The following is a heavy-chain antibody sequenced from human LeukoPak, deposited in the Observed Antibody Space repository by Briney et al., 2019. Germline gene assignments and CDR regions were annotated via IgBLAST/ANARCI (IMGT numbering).Heavy chain of an antibody. D-gene: IGHD2-2*01. V-gene: IGHV4-38-2*01. CDR1: GYSISSGYY. CDR2: IYHSGST. CDR3: ARIGSTSCYFPRCNWFDP. Sequence: PSETLSLTCAVSGYSISSGYYGGWIRQPPGKGLEWIGSIYHSGSTYYNPSLKSRVTISVDTSKNQFSLKLSSVTAADTAVYYCARIGSTSCYFPRCNWFDPWGQGTLVTVSS. J-gene: IGHJ5*02.